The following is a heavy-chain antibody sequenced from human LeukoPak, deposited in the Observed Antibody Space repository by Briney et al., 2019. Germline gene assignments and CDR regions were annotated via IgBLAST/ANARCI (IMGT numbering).Heavy chain of an antibody. CDR2: ISGSGDST. CDR1: GGSISSGAYY. J-gene: IGHJ1*01. D-gene: IGHD4-17*01. CDR3: AKDPGGDYVNAEYFHH. V-gene: IGHV3-23*01. Sequence: LSLTCTVSGGSISSGAYYWSWVRQAPGKGLEWVSAISGSGDSTYYADSVKGRFTISRDNSKNTLYLQMSSLRAEDTAVYYCAKDPGGDYVNAEYFHHWGQGTLVTVSS.